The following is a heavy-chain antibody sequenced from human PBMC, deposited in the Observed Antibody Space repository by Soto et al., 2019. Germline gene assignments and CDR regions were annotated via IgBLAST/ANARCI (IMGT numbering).Heavy chain of an antibody. CDR2: INTDNGKT. CDR1: GYTFTSYG. V-gene: IGHV1-18*01. Sequence: QVQLVQSGAEVKKPGASVKVSCKASGYTFTSYGITWVRQAPGQGLEWMGWINTDNGKTYYAQKLQGRGTMTTDTSTSTAYMELRSLRSDDTAVYYCARGITFGGVLNGMDVWGQGTTVTVSS. CDR3: ARGITFGGVLNGMDV. J-gene: IGHJ6*02. D-gene: IGHD3-16*01.